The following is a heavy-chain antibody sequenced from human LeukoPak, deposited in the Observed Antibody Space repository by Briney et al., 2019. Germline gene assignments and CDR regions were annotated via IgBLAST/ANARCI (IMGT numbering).Heavy chain of an antibody. V-gene: IGHV4-34*01. J-gene: IGHJ5*02. CDR3: ARGRRYSSRGGWFDP. CDR2: INHSGST. D-gene: IGHD6-13*01. CDR1: RGSFSDYY. Sequence: SESLSLTCGVYRGSFSDYYCSWIRQPPGKGLEWIGEINHSGSTNYNPSLKSRVTISVDTSKNQFSLKLTSVTAADTALYYCARGRRYSSRGGWFDPWGQGTLVTVSS.